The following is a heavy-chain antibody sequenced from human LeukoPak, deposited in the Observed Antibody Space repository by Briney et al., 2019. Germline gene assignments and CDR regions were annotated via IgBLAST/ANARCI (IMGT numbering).Heavy chain of an antibody. Sequence: GGSLRLSCAASGFTFSSYEMNWVRQAPGKGLEWVSYISSSGSTIYYADSVKGRFTISRDNSKNTLYLQMNSLRAEDTAVYYCAKDGQLLPRGNYYYYYYMDVWGKGTTVTISS. CDR2: ISSSGSTI. J-gene: IGHJ6*03. CDR1: GFTFSSYE. CDR3: AKDGQLLPRGNYYYYYYMDV. D-gene: IGHD2-2*01. V-gene: IGHV3-48*03.